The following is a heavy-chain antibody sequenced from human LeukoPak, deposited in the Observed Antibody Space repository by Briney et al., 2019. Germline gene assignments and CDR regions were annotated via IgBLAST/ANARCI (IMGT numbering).Heavy chain of an antibody. J-gene: IGHJ4*02. CDR1: GYRLSYYG. CDR2: INAYTGNT. V-gene: IGHV1-18*01. Sequence: ASVKVSCKASGYRLSYYGISWVRQAPGQGLEWKGWINAYTGNTNYEQKLQGRVTMTTDTSTSTAYMELRSLRSDDTAVYYCARAHPEYYDSSGYNPLDFWGQGTLVTVSS. D-gene: IGHD3-22*01. CDR3: ARAHPEYYDSSGYNPLDF.